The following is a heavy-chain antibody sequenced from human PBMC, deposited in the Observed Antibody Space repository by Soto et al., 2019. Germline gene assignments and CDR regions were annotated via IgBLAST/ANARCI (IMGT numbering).Heavy chain of an antibody. V-gene: IGHV4-59*01. CDR1: GGSISSYY. CDR3: ARDRWGDRAPYYYYYGMDV. J-gene: IGHJ6*02. D-gene: IGHD2-21*02. Sequence: QVQLQESGPGLVKPSETLSLTCTVSGGSISSYYWSWIRQPPGKGLEWMGYIYYSGSTNYNPSLQSRVTISVDTSKNQFSLKLSSVTAADTAVYYCARDRWGDRAPYYYYYGMDVWGQGTTVTVSS. CDR2: IYYSGST.